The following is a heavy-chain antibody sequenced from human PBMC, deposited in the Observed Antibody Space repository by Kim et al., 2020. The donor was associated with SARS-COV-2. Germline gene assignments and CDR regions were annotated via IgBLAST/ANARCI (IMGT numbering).Heavy chain of an antibody. D-gene: IGHD3-10*01. V-gene: IGHV3-33*01. CDR1: GFTFSSYC. J-gene: IGHJ6*02. CDR3: ACTLVLSGHYGMDV. Sequence: GGSLRLSCAASGFTFSSYCMHWVRQAPGKGLEWVAVIWSDVTNKSYAYSVKGRFTISIDTYKDTIYLQMHILSAEDTATYYCACTLVLSGHYGMDVWGQG. CDR2: IWSDVTNK.